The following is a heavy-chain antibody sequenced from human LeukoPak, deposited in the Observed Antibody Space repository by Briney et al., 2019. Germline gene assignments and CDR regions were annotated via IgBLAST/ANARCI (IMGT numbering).Heavy chain of an antibody. J-gene: IGHJ6*03. CDR3: AKDGVQVQNYYYYYMDV. CDR1: GFTFDDYA. V-gene: IGHV3-43D*03. Sequence: TGGSLRLSCAASGFTFDDYAMHWVRQAPGEGLEWVSLISWDGGSTYYADSVKGRFTISRDNSKNSLYLQMNSLRAEDTALYYCAKDGVQVQNYYYYYMDVWGKGTTVTVSS. CDR2: ISWDGGST. D-gene: IGHD2-8*02.